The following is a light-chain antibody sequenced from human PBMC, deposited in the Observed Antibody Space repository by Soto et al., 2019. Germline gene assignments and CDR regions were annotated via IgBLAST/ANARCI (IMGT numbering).Light chain of an antibody. J-gene: IGLJ2*01. CDR3: SSYTSSSTLYVV. CDR2: DVS. CDR1: SSDVGGYNY. Sequence: QSALTQPASVSGSPGQSITISCTGTSSDVGGYNYVSWYQQHPGKAPKLMIYDVSNRPSGVSNRFSGSKSGNTASLTISGLQAEDEAEYYGSSYTSSSTLYVVFGGGTKLTVL. V-gene: IGLV2-14*01.